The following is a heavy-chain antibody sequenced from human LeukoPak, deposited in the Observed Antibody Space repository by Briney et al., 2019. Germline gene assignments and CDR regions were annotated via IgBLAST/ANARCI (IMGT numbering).Heavy chain of an antibody. D-gene: IGHD4-17*01. CDR1: GVSISSSYSY. J-gene: IGHJ4*02. V-gene: IGHV4-39*01. Sequence: SETLSLTCTVSGVSISSSYSYWGWIRQPPGMGLEWIGSIYYTGNTYYNASLKSQVSISIDTSKNQFSLKLSSVTAADTAVYYCARARVDYGDYLDWGQGTLVTVSS. CDR3: ARARVDYGDYLD. CDR2: IYYTGNT.